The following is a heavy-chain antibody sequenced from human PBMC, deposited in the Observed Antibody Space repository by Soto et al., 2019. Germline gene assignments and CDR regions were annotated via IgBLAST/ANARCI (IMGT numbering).Heavy chain of an antibody. CDR1: GYTFTGHY. D-gene: IGHD5-18*01. CDR2: INPNTGDI. J-gene: IGHJ4*01. Sequence: GASVKVSCKTAGYTFTGHYIHWVRQAPGQGLEWMGWINPNTGDISYAEKFQGRVTMTMDTSISKAYMELSRLRSDDTAVYYCARGYTYLSFDNCAYGTLVTVSP. V-gene: IGHV1-2*02. CDR3: ARGYTYLSFDN.